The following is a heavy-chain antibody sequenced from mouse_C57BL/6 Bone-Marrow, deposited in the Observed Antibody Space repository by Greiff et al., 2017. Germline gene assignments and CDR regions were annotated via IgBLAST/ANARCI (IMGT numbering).Heavy chain of an antibody. J-gene: IGHJ4*01. CDR2: ISSGGSYT. CDR1: GFTFSSYG. Sequence: EVQRVESGGDLVKPGGSLKLSCAASGFTFSSYGMSWVRQTPDKRLEWVATISSGGSYTYYPDSVKGRFTISRDNAKNTLYLQMSSLKSEDTAMYYCARPPMGAMHYWGQGTSVTVSS. V-gene: IGHV5-6*01. CDR3: ARPPMGAMHY.